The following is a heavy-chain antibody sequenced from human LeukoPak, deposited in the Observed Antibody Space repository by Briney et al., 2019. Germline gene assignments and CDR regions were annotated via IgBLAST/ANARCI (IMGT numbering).Heavy chain of an antibody. V-gene: IGHV1-2*02. D-gene: IGHD3-3*01. J-gene: IGHJ4*02. CDR2: INPNSGGT. CDR3: ARDYDLGYYFDY. CDR1: GYTFTGYY. Sequence: ASVKVSCKASGYTFTGYYMHWVRQAPGQGLEWMGWINPNSGGTNYAQKFQGRVTMTRDTSISTAYMELSRLRSDDTAVYCCARDYDLGYYFDYWGQGTLVTVSS.